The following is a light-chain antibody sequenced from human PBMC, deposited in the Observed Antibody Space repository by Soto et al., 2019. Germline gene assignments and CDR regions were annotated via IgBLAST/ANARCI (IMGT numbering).Light chain of an antibody. Sequence: QSALTQPASVSGSPGQSITISCTGTSSDVGGYDYVSWYQLHPGKAPKLMVFEVSKRPSAVSYRFSGSKSGNTASLTISGLQAEDEADYFCSSYSISTAYLFGTGTKLTVL. CDR2: EVS. CDR3: SSYSISTAYL. CDR1: SSDVGGYDY. J-gene: IGLJ1*01. V-gene: IGLV2-14*01.